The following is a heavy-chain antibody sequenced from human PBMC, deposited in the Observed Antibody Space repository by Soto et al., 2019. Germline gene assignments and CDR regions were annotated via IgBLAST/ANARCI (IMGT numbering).Heavy chain of an antibody. CDR3: ARDKAYYYGSGTSYYGMDV. CDR2: VSHDGRNT. V-gene: IGHV3-30*03. D-gene: IGHD3-10*01. CDR1: GFTFSDYA. J-gene: IGHJ6*02. Sequence: GGSLRLSCAASGFTFSDYAMHWVRQAPGKGLEWVAVVSHDGRNTYYADSVKGRFTISRDNSKNTVSLQMNSLRAEDTAVYYCARDKAYYYGSGTSYYGMDVWGQGTTVTVSS.